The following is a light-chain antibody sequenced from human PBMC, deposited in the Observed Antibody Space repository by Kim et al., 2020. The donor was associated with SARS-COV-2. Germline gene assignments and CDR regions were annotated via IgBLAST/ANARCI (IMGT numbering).Light chain of an antibody. J-gene: IGKJ2*01. CDR1: QSLVHRDGNTY. CDR3: METTHSTHT. CDR2: EIS. Sequence: DIVLTQTPLSSPVTLGQPASISCKSTQSLVHRDGNTYLNWLQQRPGQPPRLLIYEISNRYSGVPDRFSGSGAETDFTLEISRVEAEDVGVYYCMETTHSTHTFGQGTKLEI. V-gene: IGKV2-24*01.